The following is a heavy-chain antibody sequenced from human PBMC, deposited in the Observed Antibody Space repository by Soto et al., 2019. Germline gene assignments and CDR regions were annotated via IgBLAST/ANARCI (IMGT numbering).Heavy chain of an antibody. Sequence: ASVKVSCKVSGYTLTELSMHWVRQAPGKGLEWMGGFDPEDGETIYAQKFQGRVTMTEDTSTDTAYMELSSLRSEDTAVYYCATEAHRTPYPNRAVPYYYGMDVWGQGTTATVSS. J-gene: IGHJ6*02. CDR1: GYTLTELS. CDR3: ATEAHRTPYPNRAVPYYYGMDV. D-gene: IGHD2-2*01. V-gene: IGHV1-24*01. CDR2: FDPEDGET.